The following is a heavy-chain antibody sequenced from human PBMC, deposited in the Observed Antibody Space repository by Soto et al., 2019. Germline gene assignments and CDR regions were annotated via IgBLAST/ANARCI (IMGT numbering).Heavy chain of an antibody. J-gene: IGHJ4*02. Sequence: PGGSLRLSCAASGFTFSSYAMSWVRQAPGKGLEWVSSITSTGDRAYYADSVKGRFTVSRDNSKNTLYLQMNSLRAEDTAVYYCAKYYMVKRSHFDYWGQGTLVTVSS. D-gene: IGHD3-10*01. V-gene: IGHV3-23*01. CDR1: GFTFSSYA. CDR3: AKYYMVKRSHFDY. CDR2: ITSTGDRA.